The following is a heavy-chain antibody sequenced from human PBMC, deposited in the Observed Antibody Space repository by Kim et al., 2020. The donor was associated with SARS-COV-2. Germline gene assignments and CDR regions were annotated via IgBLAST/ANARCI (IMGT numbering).Heavy chain of an antibody. CDR3: ARSPTSYYYDSSGYPEHADY. Sequence: GESLKISCKGSGYSFTSYWIGWVRQMPGKGLEWMGIIYPGDSDTRYSPSFQGQVTISADKSISTAYLQWSSLKASDTAMYYCARSPTSYYYDSSGYPEHADYWGQGTLVTVSS. D-gene: IGHD3-22*01. CDR1: GYSFTSYW. CDR2: IYPGDSDT. V-gene: IGHV5-51*01. J-gene: IGHJ4*02.